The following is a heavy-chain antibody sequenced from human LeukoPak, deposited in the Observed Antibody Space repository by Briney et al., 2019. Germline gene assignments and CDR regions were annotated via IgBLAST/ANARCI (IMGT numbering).Heavy chain of an antibody. Sequence: SETLSLTCTVSGGSISSYYWSWIRQPPGKGLEWIGYIYYSGSTNYNPSLKSRVTISVDTSKNQFSLKLSSVTAADTAVYYCARAYYDILTGYFTHDAFDIWGQGTMVTVSS. CDR3: ARAYYDILTGYFTHDAFDI. CDR1: GGSISSYY. V-gene: IGHV4-59*01. D-gene: IGHD3-9*01. CDR2: IYYSGST. J-gene: IGHJ3*02.